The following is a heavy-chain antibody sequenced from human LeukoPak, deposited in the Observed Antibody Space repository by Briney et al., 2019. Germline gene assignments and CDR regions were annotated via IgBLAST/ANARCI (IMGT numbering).Heavy chain of an antibody. CDR3: ARDTGYYYGSGSSTILSWFDP. V-gene: IGHV4-4*07. D-gene: IGHD3-10*01. J-gene: IGHJ5*02. CDR2: IYTSGST. Sequence: SETLSLTCTVSGGSISSYYWSWIRQPAGKGLEWIGRIYTSGSTNYNPSLKSRVTMSVDTSKNQFSLKLSSVTAADTAVYYCARDTGYYYGSGSSTILSWFDPWGQGTLVTVSS. CDR1: GGSISSYY.